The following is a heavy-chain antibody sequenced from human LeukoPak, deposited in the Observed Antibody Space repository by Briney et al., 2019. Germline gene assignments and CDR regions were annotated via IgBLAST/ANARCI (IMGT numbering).Heavy chain of an antibody. V-gene: IGHV4-39*01. D-gene: IGHD1-26*01. CDR3: ARQVGATYFDY. J-gene: IGHJ4*02. CDR2: IYYSGST. CDR1: GDSISSSSYY. Sequence: PSEALSLTCTVSGDSISSSSYYWGWIRHPPGKGLEWIGNIYYSGSTYSNPSLKSRVTISVDTSKNRISLNLSSVTAADTALYYCARQVGATYFDYWGQGTLVTVSS.